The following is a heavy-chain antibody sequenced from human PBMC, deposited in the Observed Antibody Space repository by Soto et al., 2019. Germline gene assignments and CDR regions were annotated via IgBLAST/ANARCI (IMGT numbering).Heavy chain of an antibody. Sequence: QVHLVQSGTEVRKPGSSVTVSCKVSVGTFSTYTISWVRQAPGQGLQWMGAIAPILGETTYAQHFQGRVFITADISATTAYMELSDLTSEDTAMYYCGRVPRYSLPTSDSLDQWGQGTRVTVTS. D-gene: IGHD5-18*01. J-gene: IGHJ4*02. CDR1: VGTFSTYT. CDR2: IAPILGET. V-gene: IGHV1-69*06. CDR3: GRVPRYSLPTSDSLDQ.